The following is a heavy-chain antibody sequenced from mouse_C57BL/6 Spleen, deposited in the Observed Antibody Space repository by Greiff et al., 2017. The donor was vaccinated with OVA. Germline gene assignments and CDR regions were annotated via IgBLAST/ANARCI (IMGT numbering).Heavy chain of an antibody. CDR3: ARREGLAGYFDY. Sequence: QVQLKQSGAELVKPGASVKLSCKASGYTFTSYWMQWVKQRPGQGLEWIGEIDPSDSYTNYNQKFKGKATLTVDTSSSTAYMQLSSLTSEDSAVYYCARREGLAGYFDYWGQGTTLTVSS. CDR2: IDPSDSYT. D-gene: IGHD4-1*01. J-gene: IGHJ2*01. CDR1: GYTFTSYW. V-gene: IGHV1-50*01.